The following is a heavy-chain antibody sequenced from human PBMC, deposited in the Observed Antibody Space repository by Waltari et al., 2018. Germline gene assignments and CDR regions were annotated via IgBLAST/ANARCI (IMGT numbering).Heavy chain of an antibody. CDR3: ARTPSFYSGSYYL. CDR1: GGSISSSSYY. V-gene: IGHV4-39*07. J-gene: IGHJ4*02. Sequence: QLQLQESGPGLVKPSETLSLTCTVSGGSISSSSYYWGWIRQPPGKGLEWIGSIYYSGSTYYNPSLKSRVTISVDTSKNQFSLKLSSMTAADTAVYYCARTPSFYSGSYYLWGQGTLVTVSS. CDR2: IYYSGST. D-gene: IGHD1-26*01.